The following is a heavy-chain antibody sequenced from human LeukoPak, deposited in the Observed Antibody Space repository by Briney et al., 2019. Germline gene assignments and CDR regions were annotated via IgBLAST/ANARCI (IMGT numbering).Heavy chain of an antibody. J-gene: IGHJ4*02. CDR3: ARDPGYCSSTNCHIDY. CDR1: GFTLSSYS. D-gene: IGHD2-2*02. V-gene: IGHV3-21*01. Sequence: GGSLRLSCAASGFTLSSYSMNWVRRAPGKGVEWVAYITSSSSYIYYADSVKGRFTISRDNAKNSLYLQMNSLRAEDTAVYYCARDPGYCSSTNCHIDYWGQGTLVTVSS. CDR2: ITSSSSYI.